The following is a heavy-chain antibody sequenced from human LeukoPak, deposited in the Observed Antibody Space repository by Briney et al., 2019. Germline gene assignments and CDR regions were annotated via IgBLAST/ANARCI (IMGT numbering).Heavy chain of an antibody. CDR3: AREGGGFWSGYYPYYYYMDV. V-gene: IGHV3-7*01. D-gene: IGHD3-3*01. CDR2: IKQDGSEK. CDR1: GFTFSSYW. J-gene: IGHJ6*03. Sequence: PGGSLRLSCAASGFTFSSYWMSWVRQAPGKGLEWVANIKQDGSEKYYVDSVKGRFTISRDNAKNSLYLQMNSLRAEDTAVYYCAREGGGFWSGYYPYYYYMDVWGKGTTVTVSS.